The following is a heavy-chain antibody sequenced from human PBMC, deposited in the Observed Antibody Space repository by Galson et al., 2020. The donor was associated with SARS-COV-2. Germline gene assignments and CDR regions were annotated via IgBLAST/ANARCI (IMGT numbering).Heavy chain of an antibody. Sequence: SETLSLTCAVSGTSISSGSYSWNWIRQPPGKGLEWIGYISHSGGTYYNPSLKRRVTISGDRSKNPFSLRLSSVTAADTAVYYCARLHYGEYAPEAFDIWGPGTRGTVAS. V-gene: IGHV4-30-2*01. J-gene: IGHJ3*02. CDR3: ARLHYGEYAPEAFDI. CDR2: ISHSGGT. CDR1: GTSISSGSYS. D-gene: IGHD4-17*01.